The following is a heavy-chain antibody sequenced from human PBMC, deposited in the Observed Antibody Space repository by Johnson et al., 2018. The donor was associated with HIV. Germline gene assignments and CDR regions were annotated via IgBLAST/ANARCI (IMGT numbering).Heavy chain of an antibody. CDR3: ASGQNAFDI. Sequence: VQLVESGGGVVQPGRSLRLSCAASGFTFSSYAMHWVRQAPGKGLEWVAVILYDGSNNYYADSVKGRFTISRDNSKNTLYLQMNSLRAEDTAVYYCASGQNAFDIWGHGRMVTVSS. CDR2: ILYDGSNN. CDR1: GFTFSSYA. J-gene: IGHJ3*02. V-gene: IGHV3-30*04.